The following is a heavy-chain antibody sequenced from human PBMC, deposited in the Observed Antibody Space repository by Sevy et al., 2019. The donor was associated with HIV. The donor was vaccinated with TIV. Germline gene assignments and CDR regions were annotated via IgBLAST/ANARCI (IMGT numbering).Heavy chain of an antibody. V-gene: IGHV3-21*01. J-gene: IGHJ5*02. Sequence: RGSLRLSCAASGFTFSSYSMNWVRQAPGKGLEWVSSISSSSSYIYYADSVKGRFTISRHNAKNSLYLQMNSLRAEDTAMYYCARDSLSSCWYGVLDPWGQGTLVHVSS. CDR3: ARDSLSSCWYGVLDP. CDR2: ISSSSSYI. CDR1: GFTFSSYS. D-gene: IGHD6-13*01.